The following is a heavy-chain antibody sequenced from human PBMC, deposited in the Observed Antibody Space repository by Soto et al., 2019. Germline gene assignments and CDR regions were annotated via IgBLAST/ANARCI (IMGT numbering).Heavy chain of an antibody. Sequence: SETLSLTCTVSGGSISSSSYYWGWIRQPPGKGLEWIGSIYYSGSTYYNPSLKSRVTISVDTSKNQFSLKLSSVTAADTAVYYCARAQYYYGSGSYYLFDYWGQGTLVTVSS. J-gene: IGHJ4*02. V-gene: IGHV4-39*01. CDR2: IYYSGST. CDR1: GGSISSSSYY. CDR3: ARAQYYYGSGSYYLFDY. D-gene: IGHD3-10*01.